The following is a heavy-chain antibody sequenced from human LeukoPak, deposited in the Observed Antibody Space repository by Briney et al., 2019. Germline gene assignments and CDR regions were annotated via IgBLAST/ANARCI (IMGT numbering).Heavy chain of an antibody. Sequence: GGSLRLSCAASGFTFSTYSMNWVRQAPGKGLEWVSSISSSSSYIYYADSVKGRFTISRDNAKNSLYLQMNSLRAEDTAVYYCARRSRQDAFDIWGQGTMVTVSS. V-gene: IGHV3-21*01. CDR1: GFTFSTYS. CDR2: ISSSSSYI. CDR3: ARRSRQDAFDI. J-gene: IGHJ3*02.